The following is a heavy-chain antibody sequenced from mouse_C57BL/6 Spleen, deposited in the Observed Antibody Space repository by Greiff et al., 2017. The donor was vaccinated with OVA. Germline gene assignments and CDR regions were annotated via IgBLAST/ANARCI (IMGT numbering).Heavy chain of an antibody. D-gene: IGHD2-5*01. CDR1: GFSLTSYA. CDR2: IWTGGGT. J-gene: IGHJ3*01. V-gene: IGHV2-9-1*01. CDR3: ATSPYSNYEAWFAY. Sequence: VKLMESGPGLVAPSQSLSITCTVSGFSLTSYAISWVRQPPGKGLEWLGVIWTGGGTNYNSALKSRLSISKDNSKSQVFLKMNSLQTDDTARYYCATSPYSNYEAWFAYWGQGTLVTVSA.